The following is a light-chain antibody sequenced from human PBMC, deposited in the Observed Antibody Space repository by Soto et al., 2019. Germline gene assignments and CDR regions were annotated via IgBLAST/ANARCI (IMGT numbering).Light chain of an antibody. CDR1: SSDIGRYNY. Sequence: QSVLTQPASVSGSPGQSITVSCTGTSSDIGRYNYVSWYQQYPGQAPKLVIYEVTHRPSGISNRFSASKSGNTASLTISGLQAADEADYYCSLYTSENTYVFGTGTKLTVL. CDR3: SLYTSENTYV. CDR2: EVT. V-gene: IGLV2-14*01. J-gene: IGLJ1*01.